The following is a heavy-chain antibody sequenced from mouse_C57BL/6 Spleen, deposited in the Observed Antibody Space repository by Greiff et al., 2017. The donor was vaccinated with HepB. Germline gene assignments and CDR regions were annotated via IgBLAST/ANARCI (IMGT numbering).Heavy chain of an antibody. CDR1: GFTFSSYA. CDR2: ISSGGDYI. CDR3: TRLITTVVANWYFDV. J-gene: IGHJ1*03. D-gene: IGHD1-1*01. V-gene: IGHV5-9-1*02. Sequence: DVMLVESGEGLVKPGGSLKLSCAASGFTFSSYAMSWVRQTPEKRLEWVAYISSGGDYIYYADTVKGRFTISRDNARNTLYLQMSSLKSEDTAMYYCTRLITTVVANWYFDVWGTGTTVTVSS.